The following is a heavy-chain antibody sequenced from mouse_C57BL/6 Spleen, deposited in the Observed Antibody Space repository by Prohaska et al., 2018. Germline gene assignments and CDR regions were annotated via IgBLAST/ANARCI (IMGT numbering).Heavy chain of an antibody. V-gene: IGHV1-15*01. CDR1: GYTFTDYE. Sequence: GAELVRPGASVTLSCKASGYTFTDYEMHWVKQTPVHGLEWIGAIDPETGGTAYNQKFKGKAILTADKSSSTAYMELRSLTSEDSTVYYCTRDYGSSYWYFDVWGTGTTVTVSS. CDR3: TRDYGSSYWYFDV. D-gene: IGHD1-1*01. J-gene: IGHJ1*03. CDR2: IDPETGGT.